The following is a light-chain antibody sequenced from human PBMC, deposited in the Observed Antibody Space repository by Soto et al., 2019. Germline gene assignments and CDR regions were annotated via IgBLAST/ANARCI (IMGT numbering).Light chain of an antibody. CDR1: QSVDSTF. J-gene: IGKJ1*01. CDR2: GVS. V-gene: IGKV3-20*01. Sequence: EIVLTQSPGSLSLSPGERATLSCRASQSVDSTFFAWYQKKPGQAPRLLMYGVSKRATGTPDRFSGSGSGTDFTRTISRLEPEDFAVYYCQQYMSSVTFGQGTRVEIK. CDR3: QQYMSSVT.